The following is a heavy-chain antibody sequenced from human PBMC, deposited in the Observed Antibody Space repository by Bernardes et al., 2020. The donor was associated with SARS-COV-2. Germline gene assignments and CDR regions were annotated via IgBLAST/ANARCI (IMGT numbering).Heavy chain of an antibody. D-gene: IGHD2-21*01. Sequence: ASVKVSCKASGYIFTSYDIIWVRQAPGQGLEWLGGITVFNGNTHYAQNLQGRVTMTRDTSTSTAYLELRSLRSDDTAVYYCARDRILVVPTSIPTYYYYGLDVWGQGTTVTVSS. CDR2: ITVFNGNT. V-gene: IGHV1-18*01. CDR1: GYIFTSYD. CDR3: ARDRILVVPTSIPTYYYYGLDV. J-gene: IGHJ6*02.